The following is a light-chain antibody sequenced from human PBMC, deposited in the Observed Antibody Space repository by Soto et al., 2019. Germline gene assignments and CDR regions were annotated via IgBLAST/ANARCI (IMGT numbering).Light chain of an antibody. CDR1: QSVLTNY. CDR3: QQYGSSPWT. Sequence: EIVLTQSPGTLSLSPGERATLSCRASQSVLTNYLAWYQQKPGQAPRLLIYGASSRATGIPDRFSDSGSGTDFTLTISRVEPEDSAVYYCQQYGSSPWTFGQGTKVEIK. V-gene: IGKV3-20*01. J-gene: IGKJ1*01. CDR2: GAS.